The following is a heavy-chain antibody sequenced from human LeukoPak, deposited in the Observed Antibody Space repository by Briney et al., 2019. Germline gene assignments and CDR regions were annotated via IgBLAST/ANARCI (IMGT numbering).Heavy chain of an antibody. D-gene: IGHD3-22*01. CDR2: IYYSGST. V-gene: IGHV4-59*01. CDR3: ARGGVPYDSKENWFDP. J-gene: IGHJ5*02. CDR1: GGSISSYY. Sequence: KPLETLSLTCTVSGGSISSYYWSWIRQPPGKGLEWIGYIYYSGSTNYNPSLKSRVTISVDTSKNQFSLKLSSVTAADTAVYYCARGGVPYDSKENWFDPWGQGTLVTVSS.